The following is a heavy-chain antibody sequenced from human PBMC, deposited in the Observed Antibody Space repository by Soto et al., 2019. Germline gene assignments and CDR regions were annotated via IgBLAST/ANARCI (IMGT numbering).Heavy chain of an antibody. Sequence: QVQLVQSGTEVKKPGTSVKVSCKASGYTFTNYIISWVRQAPGQGLEWMGWISPYNGNTNYAQKFQGRVTMTTDTSTTTVYMELRSLRSDDTAVSYCARDMVTFGGIIALPNYWGQGTLVTVSS. V-gene: IGHV1-18*01. J-gene: IGHJ4*02. CDR3: ARDMVTFGGIIALPNY. D-gene: IGHD3-16*02. CDR2: ISPYNGNT. CDR1: GYTFTNYI.